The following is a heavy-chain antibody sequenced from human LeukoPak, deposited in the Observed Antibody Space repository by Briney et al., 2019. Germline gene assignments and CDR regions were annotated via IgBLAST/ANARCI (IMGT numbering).Heavy chain of an antibody. D-gene: IGHD2-2*02. J-gene: IGHJ4*02. CDR2: INPSSGST. CDR3: ARIYCSSTSCYTGYFDY. V-gene: IGHV1-46*01. Sequence: ASVKVSCKASGNTFTSYYIHWVRQAPGQGLEWMGIINPSSGSTNYAQKFQGRVTMTRDTSTSTAYMELRSLRSDDTAVYYCARIYCSSTSCYTGYFDYWGQGTLVTVSS. CDR1: GNTFTSYY.